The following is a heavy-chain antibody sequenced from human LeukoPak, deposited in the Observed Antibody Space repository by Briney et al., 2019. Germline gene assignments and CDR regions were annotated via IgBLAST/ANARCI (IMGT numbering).Heavy chain of an antibody. J-gene: IGHJ3*02. CDR3: ARDSYDSSGYSVTNAFDI. CDR1: GFTFSSYA. Sequence: GGSLRLSCAASGFTFSSYAMSWDRQAPGKGLEWVANIKQDGSEKYYVDSVKGRFTISRDNAKNSLYLQMNSLRAEDTAVYYCARDSYDSSGYSVTNAFDIWGQGTMVTVSS. CDR2: IKQDGSEK. V-gene: IGHV3-7*03. D-gene: IGHD3-22*01.